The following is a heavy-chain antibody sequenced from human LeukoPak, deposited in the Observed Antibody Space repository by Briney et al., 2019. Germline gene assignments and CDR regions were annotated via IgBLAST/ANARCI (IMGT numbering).Heavy chain of an antibody. J-gene: IGHJ6*02. V-gene: IGHV1-8*01. CDR3: ARRQLIRYRSSTSCSPGRYYYGMDV. D-gene: IGHD2-2*01. CDR1: GYTFTSYD. CDR2: MNPNSGNT. Sequence: ASVKVSCKASGYTFTSYDINWVRQATGQGLEWMGWMNPNSGNTGYAQKFQGRVTMTRNTSISTAYMELSSLRSEDTAVYYCARRQLIRYRSSTSCSPGRYYYGMDVWGQGTTVTVSS.